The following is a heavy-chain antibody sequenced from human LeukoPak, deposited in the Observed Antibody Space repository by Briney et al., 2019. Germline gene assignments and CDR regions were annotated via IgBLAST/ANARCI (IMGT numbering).Heavy chain of an antibody. V-gene: IGHV3-33*08. Sequence: PGRSLRLSCAASGFTFSSYGMHWVRQAPGKGLEWVAVIWYDGSNKYYADSVKGRFTISRDNAKNSLYLQMNSLRAEDTAVYYCARASNIAAAGTGFSYWGQGTLVTVSS. J-gene: IGHJ4*02. D-gene: IGHD6-13*01. CDR2: IWYDGSNK. CDR3: ARASNIAAAGTGFSY. CDR1: GFTFSSYG.